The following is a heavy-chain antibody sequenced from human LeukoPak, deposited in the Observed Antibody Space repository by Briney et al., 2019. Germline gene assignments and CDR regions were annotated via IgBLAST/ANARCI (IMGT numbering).Heavy chain of an antibody. J-gene: IGHJ6*03. D-gene: IGHD3-3*01. CDR3: ARAPSKYDFWSGYHYYYMDV. V-gene: IGHV3-21*01. CDR2: ISSSSSYI. CDR1: GFTFSSYS. Sequence: GGSLRLSCAASGFTFSSYSMNWVRQAPGKGLEWVSSISSSSSYIYYADSVKGRFTISRDNAKNSLYLQMNSLRAEDTAVHYCARAPSKYDFWSGYHYYYMDVWGKGTTVTVSS.